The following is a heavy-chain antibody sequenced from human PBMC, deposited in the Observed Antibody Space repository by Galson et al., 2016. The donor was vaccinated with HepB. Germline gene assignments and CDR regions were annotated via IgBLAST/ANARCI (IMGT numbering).Heavy chain of an antibody. CDR1: GFTFSSYS. CDR2: VTGGSNFI. CDR3: AREGSGMTNFGVAFDF. D-gene: IGHD3-3*01. J-gene: IGHJ4*02. V-gene: IGHV3-21*01. Sequence: SLRLSCAASGFTFSSYSMHWVRLAPGKGLEWVSSVTGGSNFINYSDSVKGRFTISRDNAKNSLYLQMDSLRVEDTGVYYCAREGSGMTNFGVAFDFWGQGTRLTVSS.